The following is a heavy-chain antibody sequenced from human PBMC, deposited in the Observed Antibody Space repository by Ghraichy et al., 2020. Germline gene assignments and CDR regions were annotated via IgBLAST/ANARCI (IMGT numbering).Heavy chain of an antibody. CDR2: IKEDGSVK. D-gene: IGHD7-27*01. CDR1: GFTFTNYW. Sequence: GGSQRLSCAASGFTFTNYWMTWVRQAPGKGLEWVANIKEDGSVKYYVDSVKGRFTISRDNAKNSLFLQMSSLRVEDTAVYYCVIGEANWVHWGQGTLVTVSS. V-gene: IGHV3-7*01. J-gene: IGHJ4*02. CDR3: VIGEANWVH.